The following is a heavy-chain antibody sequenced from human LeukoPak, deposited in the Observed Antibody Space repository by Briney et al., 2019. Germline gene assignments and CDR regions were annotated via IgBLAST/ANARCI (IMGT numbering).Heavy chain of an antibody. CDR1: GFTFNTYS. V-gene: IGHV3-48*02. CDR3: ARSAPLTTISLFGY. J-gene: IGHJ4*02. CDR2: IRSSSSII. D-gene: IGHD4-11*01. Sequence: GGSLRLSCAASGFTFNTYSMNWVRQAPGKELEWISYIRSSSSIIYYADSVKGRFTVSRDNAKNSLFLQMNSLRDEDTAVYYCARSAPLTTISLFGYWGPGTLVTVSS.